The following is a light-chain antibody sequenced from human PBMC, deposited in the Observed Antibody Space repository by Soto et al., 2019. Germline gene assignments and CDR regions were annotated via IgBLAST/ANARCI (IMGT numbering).Light chain of an antibody. J-gene: IGLJ2*01. Sequence: QPVLTQPPSVSGAPGQRVTISCTGSSSNIGAPYDVHWYQQLPGTAPKLLIFANNKRPSGVPDRFSGSKSGTSASLAITGLQTEDEADYYCQSYDSSLSGSVVFGGGTKLTVL. CDR3: QSYDSSLSGSVV. CDR1: SSNIGAPYD. CDR2: ANN. V-gene: IGLV1-40*01.